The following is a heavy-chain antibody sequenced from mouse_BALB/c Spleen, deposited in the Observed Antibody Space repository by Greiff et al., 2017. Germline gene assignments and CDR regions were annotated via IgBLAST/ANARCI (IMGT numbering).Heavy chain of an antibody. CDR2: ISPGNGDI. Sequence: VKLVESDAELVKPGASVKISCKASGYTFTDHAIHWVKQKPEQGLEWIGYISPGNGDIKYNEKFKGKATLTADKSSSTAYMQLNSLTSEDSAVYFCSYDRYAAWFAYWGQGTLVTVSA. CDR1: GYTFTDHA. CDR3: SYDRYAAWFAY. J-gene: IGHJ3*01. D-gene: IGHD2-14*01. V-gene: IGHV1S53*02.